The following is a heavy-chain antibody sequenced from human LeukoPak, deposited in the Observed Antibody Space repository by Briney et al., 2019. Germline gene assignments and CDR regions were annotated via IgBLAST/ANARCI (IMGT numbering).Heavy chain of an antibody. Sequence: GVSLRLSCAASGFAFDNYAMGWVRQAPGKGLVWVSRINTDGSSTSYADSVKGRFTVSRDNAKNTLYLQVNSLRAEDTAVYFCTRELPREVTLDYWGQGTLVTVSS. J-gene: IGHJ4*01. D-gene: IGHD2-21*02. CDR2: INTDGSST. V-gene: IGHV3-74*01. CDR3: TRELPREVTLDY. CDR1: GFAFDNYA.